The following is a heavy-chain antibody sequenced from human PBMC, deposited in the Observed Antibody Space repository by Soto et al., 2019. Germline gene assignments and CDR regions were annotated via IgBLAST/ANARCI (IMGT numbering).Heavy chain of an antibody. D-gene: IGHD2-2*01. CDR2: INPSGGST. CDR3: AKGGGSSFFDY. Sequence: ASVKVSCKTSGYTFTSYYMHRVRQPPGQGLEWMGIINPSGGSTSYAQKFQGRVTMTRDTSTSTVYMAMSRLRSDDTAVYYCAKGGGSSFFDYGGDGILVTVSS. V-gene: IGHV1-46*01. J-gene: IGHJ4*01. CDR1: GYTFTSYY.